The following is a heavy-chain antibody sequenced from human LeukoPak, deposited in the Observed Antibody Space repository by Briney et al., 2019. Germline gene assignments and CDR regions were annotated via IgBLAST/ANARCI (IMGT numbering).Heavy chain of an antibody. V-gene: IGHV3-23*01. Sequence: GGSLRLSCAASGFTFSSYVMSWVRQAPGKGLEWVSAISNSGGSTYYADSVKGRFTISRDNSKNTLYLQMNSLRAEDTAVYYCAKHYYDGSGYLVDYWGQGTLVTVSS. CDR2: ISNSGGST. CDR3: AKHYYDGSGYLVDY. J-gene: IGHJ4*02. D-gene: IGHD3-22*01. CDR1: GFTFSSYV.